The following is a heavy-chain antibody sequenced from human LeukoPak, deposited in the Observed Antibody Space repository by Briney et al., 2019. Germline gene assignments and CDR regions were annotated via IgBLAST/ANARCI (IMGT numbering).Heavy chain of an antibody. Sequence: PSETLSLTCTVSGGSVYTSDYYWGWVRQPPGKGPEWIGDIFYTGKTNYNPSLKSRVTMSVDTSKNQFSLKLRSVTAADTAVYYCARDRYDSVYNWFDPWGQGTLVTVSP. V-gene: IGHV4-39*07. CDR3: ARDRYDSVYNWFDP. CDR1: GGSVYTSDYY. CDR2: IFYTGKT. D-gene: IGHD3-22*01. J-gene: IGHJ5*02.